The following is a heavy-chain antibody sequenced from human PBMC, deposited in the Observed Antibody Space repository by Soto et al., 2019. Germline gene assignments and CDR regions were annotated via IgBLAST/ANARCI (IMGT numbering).Heavy chain of an antibody. J-gene: IGHJ4*02. CDR3: ARESRYYDSSGSPHNHFDY. V-gene: IGHV3-33*01. CDR2: IWYDGSNK. D-gene: IGHD3-22*01. CDR1: GFTFSSYG. Sequence: GGSLRLSCAASGFTFSSYGMHWVRQAPGKGLEWVAVIWYDGSNKYYADSVKGRFTISRDNSKNTLYLQMNSLRAEDTAVYYCARESRYYDSSGSPHNHFDYWGQGTLVTVSA.